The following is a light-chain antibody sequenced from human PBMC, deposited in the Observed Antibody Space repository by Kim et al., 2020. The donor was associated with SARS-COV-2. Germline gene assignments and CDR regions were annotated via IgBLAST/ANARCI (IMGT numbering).Light chain of an antibody. CDR2: GEN. Sequence: ALGPTVRITCQGDSLRTYYASWYQQKPGQAPLLVIYGENNRPSGIPNRFSGSSSGNTASLTITGAQAEDEADYYCNSRDSSGNHLVFGGGTQLTVL. V-gene: IGLV3-19*01. CDR3: NSRDSSGNHLV. CDR1: SLRTYY. J-gene: IGLJ3*02.